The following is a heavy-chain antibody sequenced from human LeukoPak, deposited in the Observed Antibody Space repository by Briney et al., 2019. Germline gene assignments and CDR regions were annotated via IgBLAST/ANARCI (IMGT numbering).Heavy chain of an antibody. V-gene: IGHV3-66*01. CDR2: IYSGGST. CDR3: ASSLMTEEVYYYYGMDV. J-gene: IGHJ6*02. CDR1: GFTVSSNY. Sequence: GGSLRLSCAASGFTVSSNYMSWVRQAPGKGLEWVSVIYSGGSTYYADSVKGRFTISRDNSKNTLYLQMNSLRAEDTAVYYCASSLMTEEVYYYYGMDVWGQGTTVTVSS.